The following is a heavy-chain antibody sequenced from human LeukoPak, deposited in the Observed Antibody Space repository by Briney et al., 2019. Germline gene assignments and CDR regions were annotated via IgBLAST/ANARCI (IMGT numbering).Heavy chain of an antibody. CDR2: ISSSSSYI. Sequence: PGGSLRFSCAASGFTFSSYSMNWVRQAPGKGLEWVSSISSSSSYIYYADSVKGRFTISRDNAKNSLYLQMNSLRAEDTAVYYCARIGYCSSTSCYGYYYYYYYMDVWGKGTTVTVSS. CDR3: ARIGYCSSTSCYGYYYYYYYMDV. J-gene: IGHJ6*03. D-gene: IGHD2-2*01. CDR1: GFTFSSYS. V-gene: IGHV3-21*01.